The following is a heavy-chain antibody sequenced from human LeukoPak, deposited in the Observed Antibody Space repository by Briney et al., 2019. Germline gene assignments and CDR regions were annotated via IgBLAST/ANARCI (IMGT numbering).Heavy chain of an antibody. CDR1: GYTFTGYY. D-gene: IGHD1-26*01. CDR3: ARGGSYNWFDP. Sequence: ASVKVSRKASGYTFTGYYIHWVRQAPGQGLEWKGWINSNSGGTKYAQKLQGTVTVTRDTSISTTYMELSSLRSDDTAVYFCARGGSYNWFDPWGQGTLVTVSS. J-gene: IGHJ5*02. CDR2: INSNSGGT. V-gene: IGHV1-2*02.